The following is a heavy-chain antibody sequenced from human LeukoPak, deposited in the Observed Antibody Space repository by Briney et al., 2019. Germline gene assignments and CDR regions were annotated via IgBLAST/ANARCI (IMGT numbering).Heavy chain of an antibody. CDR3: ARDDPPPYYYGSGSYQDYYYGMDV. V-gene: IGHV3-7*01. CDR1: GFTFSSYW. CDR2: IKQDGSEK. D-gene: IGHD3-10*01. Sequence: GGSLRLSCAASGFTFSSYWMSWVRQAPGKGLEWVANIKQDGSEKYYVDSVKGRFTISRDNAKNSLYLQMNSLRAEDTAVYYCARDDPPPYYYGSGSYQDYYYGMDVWGQGTTVTVSS. J-gene: IGHJ6*02.